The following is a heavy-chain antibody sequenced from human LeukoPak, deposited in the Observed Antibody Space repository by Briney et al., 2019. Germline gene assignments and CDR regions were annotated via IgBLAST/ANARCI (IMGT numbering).Heavy chain of an antibody. J-gene: IGHJ4*02. Sequence: GESLKISCKGSGYSSTSYWIAWVRQMPGKGLEWMGTIYLSDSDARYSPSFQGQVTMSADKSISTAYLQWSNLKASDTALYYCARSGGSGWDEGFDYWGQGTLVTVTS. CDR3: ARSGGSGWDEGFDY. CDR1: GYSSTSYW. V-gene: IGHV5-51*01. D-gene: IGHD6-19*01. CDR2: IYLSDSDA.